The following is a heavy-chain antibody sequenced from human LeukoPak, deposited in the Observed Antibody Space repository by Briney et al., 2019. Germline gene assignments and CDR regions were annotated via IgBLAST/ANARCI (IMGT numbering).Heavy chain of an antibody. D-gene: IGHD6-6*01. CDR3: ARGWSIAARRRWFDP. Sequence: ASVKVSCTASGYTFISYYVHWVRPAPGQGLEWMGIINPRDDSTSYAQKFQGRVTMTRNTSISTAYMELSSLRSEDTAVYYCARGWSIAARRRWFDPWGQGTLVTVSS. CDR1: GYTFISYY. CDR2: INPRDDST. J-gene: IGHJ5*02. V-gene: IGHV1-46*01.